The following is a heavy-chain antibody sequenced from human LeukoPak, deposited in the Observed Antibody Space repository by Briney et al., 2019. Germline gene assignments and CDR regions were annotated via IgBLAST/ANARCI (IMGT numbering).Heavy chain of an antibody. J-gene: IGHJ6*03. D-gene: IGHD2-2*01. CDR3: ATYRDIVVVPADLMRYMDV. Sequence: SETLSLTCTVSGGSISSYYWSWIRQPAGKGLEWIGRIYTSGSTNYNPSLKSRVTMSVDTSKNQFSLKLSSVTAADTAVYYCATYRDIVVVPADLMRYMDVWGKGTTVTVSS. V-gene: IGHV4-4*07. CDR2: IYTSGST. CDR1: GGSISSYY.